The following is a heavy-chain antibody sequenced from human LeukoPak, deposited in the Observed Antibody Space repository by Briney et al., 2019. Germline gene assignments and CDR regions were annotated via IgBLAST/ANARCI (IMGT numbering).Heavy chain of an antibody. CDR3: ARVSADSSGWYPKTYFDY. CDR2: IIASFGTA. CDR1: GGTLSRYA. V-gene: IGHV1-69*06. D-gene: IGHD6-19*01. Sequence: ASVKVSCKASGGTLSRYAISWVRQAPGQGLEWMGGIIASFGTANYAQKFQGRVTITADKSTSTAYMELRSLRSDDTAVYYCARVSADSSGWYPKTYFDYWGQGTLVTVSS. J-gene: IGHJ4*02.